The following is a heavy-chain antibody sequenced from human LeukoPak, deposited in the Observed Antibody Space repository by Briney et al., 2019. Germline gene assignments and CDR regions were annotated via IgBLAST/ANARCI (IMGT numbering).Heavy chain of an antibody. D-gene: IGHD3-3*01. J-gene: IGHJ6*03. Sequence: NPSETLSLTCTVSGGSISSGSYYWSWIRQPAGKGLEWIGRIYTSGSTNYNPSLKSRVTISVDTSKNQFSLKLSSVTAADTAVYYCARGYRGFWSGYNIDVWGKGTTVTVSS. CDR3: ARGYRGFWSGYNIDV. CDR1: GGSISSGSYY. V-gene: IGHV4-61*02. CDR2: IYTSGST.